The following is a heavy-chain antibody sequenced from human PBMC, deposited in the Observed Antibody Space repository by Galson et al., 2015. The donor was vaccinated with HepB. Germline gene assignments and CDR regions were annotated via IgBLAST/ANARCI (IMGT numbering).Heavy chain of an antibody. D-gene: IGHD3-3*01. J-gene: IGHJ6*02. CDR2: IYTSGST. CDR3: ARDSDFWSGYGMDV. Sequence: LSLTCTVSGGSISSYYWSWIRQPAGKGLEWIGRIYTSGSTNYNPSLKSRVTMSVDTSKNQFSLKLSSVTAADTAVYYCARDSDFWSGYGMDVWGQGTTVTVSS. V-gene: IGHV4-4*07. CDR1: GGSISSYY.